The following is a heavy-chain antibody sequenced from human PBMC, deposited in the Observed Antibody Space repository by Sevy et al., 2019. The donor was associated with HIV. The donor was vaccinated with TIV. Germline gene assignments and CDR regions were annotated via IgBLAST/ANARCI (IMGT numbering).Heavy chain of an antibody. CDR2: ISYGSSTI. D-gene: IGHD6-6*01. CDR3: ARGVAALPGYYYGMDV. Sequence: GGSLRLSCAASGFTFSSYSMNWVRQAPGKGLEWISYISYGSSTIYYEDSVKGRFTVSRDKAKNSLYLQMNSLRAEDTAVYYCARGVAALPGYYYGMDVWGQGTTVTVSS. J-gene: IGHJ6*02. CDR1: GFTFSSYS. V-gene: IGHV3-48*01.